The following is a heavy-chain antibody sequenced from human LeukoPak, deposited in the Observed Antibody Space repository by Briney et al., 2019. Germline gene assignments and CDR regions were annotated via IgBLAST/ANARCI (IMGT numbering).Heavy chain of an antibody. V-gene: IGHV6-1*01. J-gene: IGHJ4*02. Sequence: SQTLSLTCAISGDSVSSNSAAWNWIRQSPSRGLEWLGRTYYRSKRYNDYAVSVKSRITINPDTSKNQFSLQLNSVTPEDTAVYYCARMAKDRYSSSWYLDYWGQGTLVTVSS. CDR3: ARMAKDRYSSSWYLDY. D-gene: IGHD6-13*01. CDR2: TYYRSKRYN. CDR1: GDSVSSNSAA.